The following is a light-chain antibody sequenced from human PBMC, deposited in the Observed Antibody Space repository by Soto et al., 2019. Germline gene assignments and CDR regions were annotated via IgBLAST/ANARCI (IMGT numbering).Light chain of an antibody. CDR3: QQYGTSPRT. CDR2: GAS. J-gene: IGKJ1*01. Sequence: EIVLTQSPGTLPLSPGDRATLSCRASQSVRNNDLAWYQQKPGQAPRLLIYGASSRASGIPDRFSGRGSGTDFTLTIASLEPEDFAVYYCQQYGTSPRTFGQGTKVETK. V-gene: IGKV3-20*01. CDR1: QSVRNND.